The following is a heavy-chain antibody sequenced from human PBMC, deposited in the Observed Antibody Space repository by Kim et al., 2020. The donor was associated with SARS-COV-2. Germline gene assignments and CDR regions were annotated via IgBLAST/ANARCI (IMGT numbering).Heavy chain of an antibody. Sequence: GGSLRLSCAASGFTFSSYGMHWVRQAPGKGLEWVAVIWYDGSNKYYADSVKGRFTISRDNSKNTLYLQMNSLRAEDTAVYYCARGGYAVAPIDYWGQGTLVTVSS. D-gene: IGHD5-18*01. V-gene: IGHV3-33*01. CDR1: GFTFSSYG. CDR2: IWYDGSNK. CDR3: ARGGYAVAPIDY. J-gene: IGHJ4*02.